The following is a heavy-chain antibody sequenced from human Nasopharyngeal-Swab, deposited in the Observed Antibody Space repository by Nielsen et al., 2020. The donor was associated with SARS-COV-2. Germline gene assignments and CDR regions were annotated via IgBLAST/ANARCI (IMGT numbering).Heavy chain of an antibody. CDR1: GGSISSSSYY. Sequence: SETLSLTCTVSGGSISSSSYYWGWIRQPPGKGREWIGSIYYSGSTYYNPSLKSRVTITVYTSKNQFSLKLSSVTAADTAVYYCARLGVVRGVIPGYSWFDPWGQGTLVTVSS. J-gene: IGHJ5*02. V-gene: IGHV4-39*01. D-gene: IGHD3-10*01. CDR2: IYYSGST. CDR3: ARLGVVRGVIPGYSWFDP.